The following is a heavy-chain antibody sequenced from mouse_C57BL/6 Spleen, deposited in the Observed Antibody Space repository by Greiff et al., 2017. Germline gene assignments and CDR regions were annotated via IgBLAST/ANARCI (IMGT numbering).Heavy chain of an antibody. Sequence: VQLQQSGPGLVQPSQSLSITCTVSGFSLTSYGVHWVRQSPGKGLEWLGVIWRGGSTDYNAAFMSRLSITKDNSKSQVFFKMNSLQADDTAIYYCAKNPYYYGSSSYYAMDYWGQGTSVTVSS. CDR2: IWRGGST. V-gene: IGHV2-5*01. CDR1: GFSLTSYG. CDR3: AKNPYYYGSSSYYAMDY. J-gene: IGHJ4*01. D-gene: IGHD1-1*01.